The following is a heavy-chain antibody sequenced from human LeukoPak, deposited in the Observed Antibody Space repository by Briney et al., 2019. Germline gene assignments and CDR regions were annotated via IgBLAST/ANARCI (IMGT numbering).Heavy chain of an antibody. J-gene: IGHJ4*02. D-gene: IGHD5-18*01. V-gene: IGHV3-7*01. Sequence: GGSLRLSCAAHGFSFSNSWMNWLRQAPGKGLEWVASTKPDGSQKYYVDSVKGRFFVSRDNVKDSLYLQMDSLRADDTAVYYCARDRGYTSFDFWGQGTLVAVSS. CDR1: GFSFSNSW. CDR3: ARDRGYTSFDF. CDR2: TKPDGSQK.